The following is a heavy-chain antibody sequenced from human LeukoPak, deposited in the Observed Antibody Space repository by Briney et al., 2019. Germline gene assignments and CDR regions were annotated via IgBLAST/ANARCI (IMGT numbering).Heavy chain of an antibody. CDR1: GGSINNYY. CDR3: ASGARIRSSSWYGLDP. J-gene: IGHJ5*02. Sequence: LGTLSLTCTVSGGSINNYYWTWIRQPAGKGLEWIGRIYTSGSTNYNPSLKSRVTMSVDTSKSQFSLKLSSVTAADTAVYYCASGARIRSSSWYGLDPWGQGTLVTVSS. V-gene: IGHV4-4*07. D-gene: IGHD6-13*01. CDR2: IYTSGST.